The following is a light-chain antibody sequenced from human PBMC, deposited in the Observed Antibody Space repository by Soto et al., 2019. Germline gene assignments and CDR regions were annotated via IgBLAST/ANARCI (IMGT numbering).Light chain of an antibody. CDR1: RSVSNR. CDR2: GAS. V-gene: IGKV3-15*01. J-gene: IGKJ4*01. Sequence: EILMTQSPATLSVSPGETVTFSCRASRSVSNRLAWYQQKPGQAPRLLIYGASTRATGIPVRFSGSGSGTEFTLTITSLQSEDSAVYYCQEYNNWHPITFGGGTKVDIK. CDR3: QEYNNWHPIT.